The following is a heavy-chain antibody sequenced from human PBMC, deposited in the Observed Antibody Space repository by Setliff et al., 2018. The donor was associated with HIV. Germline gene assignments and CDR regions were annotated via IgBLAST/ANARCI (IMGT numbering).Heavy chain of an antibody. D-gene: IGHD2-15*01. Sequence: PSETLSLTCAVYSGSFTGYYWTWIRQPPGKGLEWIGEINRFGITNYNPSLKSRLTLSVDTSKNQFSLNVNSMTAADTAVYYCARGGYCNSDNCDRGRNFDYWSQGMLVTVSS. CDR1: SGSFTGYY. CDR3: ARGGYCNSDNCDRGRNFDY. CDR2: INRFGIT. V-gene: IGHV4-34*01. J-gene: IGHJ4*02.